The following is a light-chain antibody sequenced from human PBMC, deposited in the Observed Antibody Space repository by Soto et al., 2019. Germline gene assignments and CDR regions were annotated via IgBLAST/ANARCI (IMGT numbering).Light chain of an antibody. CDR1: QSVKSN. Sequence: EIVLTQSPGTLSLSPGERATLSCRASQSVKSNLVWYQQKPGQAPRRLIFGASIRATGIPDRFSASGSGTDFTLTISSLQPEDFATYYCLQDYNYPRTFGPGTKVDIK. CDR2: GAS. CDR3: LQDYNYPRT. J-gene: IGKJ1*01. V-gene: IGKV3D-15*01.